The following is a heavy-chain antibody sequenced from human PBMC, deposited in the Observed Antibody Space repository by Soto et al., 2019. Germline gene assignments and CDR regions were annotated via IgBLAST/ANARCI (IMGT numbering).Heavy chain of an antibody. J-gene: IGHJ3*02. D-gene: IGHD3-10*01. CDR3: ASHPSRGAFDI. CDR1: GFTLRNSR. V-gene: IGHV3-7*02. CDR2: IKQDGSDT. Sequence: GGSLRLSCAASGFTLRNSRMSWVRQAPGKGLEWVANIKQDGSDTYYVDSVKGRFTISRDNAKNSLYLQMNSLRAEDTAVYYCASHPSRGAFDIWGQGTMVTVSS.